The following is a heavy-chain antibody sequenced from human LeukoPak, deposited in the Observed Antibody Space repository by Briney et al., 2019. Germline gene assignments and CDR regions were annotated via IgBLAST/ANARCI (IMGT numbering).Heavy chain of an antibody. D-gene: IGHD3-22*01. CDR3: ARASYDSSDYEYFQH. CDR2: INAGNGNT. J-gene: IGHJ1*01. Sequence: GASVKVSCKASGYTFTSYAMHWVRQAPGQRLEWMGWINAGNGNTKYSQEFQGRVTITRDTSASTAYMELSSLRSDDTAVYYCARASYDSSDYEYFQHWGQGTLVTVSS. V-gene: IGHV1-3*01. CDR1: GYTFTSYA.